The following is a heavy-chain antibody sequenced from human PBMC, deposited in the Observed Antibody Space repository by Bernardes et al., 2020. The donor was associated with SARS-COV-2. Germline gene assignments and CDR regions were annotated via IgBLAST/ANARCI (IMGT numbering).Heavy chain of an antibody. D-gene: IGHD4-4*01. Sequence: GGSLRLSCAASGFTFDNYAMHWVRQAPGKGLEWVAVVSFDGNDKYYSDSVKGRFTISRDKSKNTVHLQMNTLRSDDTALYYCARDMTTLTFWSGYYYYVMDVWGQGTTVTVSS. CDR3: ARDMTTLTFWSGYYYYVMDV. J-gene: IGHJ6*02. V-gene: IGHV3-30-3*01. CDR2: VSFDGNDK. CDR1: GFTFDNYA.